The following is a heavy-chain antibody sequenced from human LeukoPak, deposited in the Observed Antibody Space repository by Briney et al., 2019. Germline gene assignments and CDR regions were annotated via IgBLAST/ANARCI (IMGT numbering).Heavy chain of an antibody. CDR1: GFTVSSNY. CDR2: IYSGGST. CDR3: ARIYGSGSYPEYNWFDP. V-gene: IGHV3-53*01. J-gene: IGHJ5*02. D-gene: IGHD3-10*01. Sequence: GGSLRLSCAASGFTVSSNYMSWVRQAPGKGLEWVSVIYSGGSTYYADSVKGRFTISRDNSKNTLYLQMNSLRAEDTAVYYCARIYGSGSYPEYNWFDPWGQGTLVTVSS.